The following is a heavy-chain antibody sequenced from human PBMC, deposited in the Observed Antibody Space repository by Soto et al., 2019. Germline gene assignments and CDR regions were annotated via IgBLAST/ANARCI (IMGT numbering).Heavy chain of an antibody. V-gene: IGHV3-74*01. Sequence: PGGSLRLSCAASGFTFSSYWMHWVRQAPGKGLVWVSRINSDGSSTSYADSVKGRFTISRDNAKNTLYLQMNSLRAEDTAVYYCARDPGYCSGGSCYSAFDIWGQGTRVTVSS. D-gene: IGHD2-15*01. CDR1: GFTFSSYW. J-gene: IGHJ3*02. CDR2: INSDGSST. CDR3: ARDPGYCSGGSCYSAFDI.